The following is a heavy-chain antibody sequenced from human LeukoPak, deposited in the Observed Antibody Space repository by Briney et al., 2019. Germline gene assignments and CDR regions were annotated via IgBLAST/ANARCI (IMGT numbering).Heavy chain of an antibody. J-gene: IGHJ4*02. CDR3: ASHSGGYAY. D-gene: IGHD5-12*01. Sequence: SETLSLTCTVSGGSISSYYWSWIRQPPGKGLEWIGYIYYSGGTYYNPSLKSRVTISVDTSKNQFSLKLSSVTAADTAVYYCASHSGGYAYWGQGTLVTVSS. CDR1: GGSISSYY. V-gene: IGHV4-59*12. CDR2: IYYSGGT.